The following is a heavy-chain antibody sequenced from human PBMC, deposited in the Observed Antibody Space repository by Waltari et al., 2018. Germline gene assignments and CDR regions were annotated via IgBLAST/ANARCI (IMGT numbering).Heavy chain of an antibody. V-gene: IGHV3-7*01. CDR1: GFTISRFW. J-gene: IGHJ4*02. CDR3: VGWNDPINS. Sequence: EAQLVQSGGGLVQPGGSLTLSCAASGFTISRFWMTWIRQAPGQGLQGVAHIVPDGSDKYYVDSVKGRFTISRDNAENSLLLQMSSLRVEDTALYYCVGWNDPINSWGQGTLVAVSS. D-gene: IGHD1-1*01. CDR2: IVPDGSDK.